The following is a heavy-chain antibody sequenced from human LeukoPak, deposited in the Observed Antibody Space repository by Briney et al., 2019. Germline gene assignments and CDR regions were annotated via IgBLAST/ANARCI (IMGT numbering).Heavy chain of an antibody. J-gene: IGHJ5*02. V-gene: IGHV3-21*01. CDR2: ISGSSSTYI. CDR3: ARSVTAAHWFDP. Sequence: PGGSLRLSCAASGFTFSSYTMNWVRQAPGKGLEWISSISGSSSTYIYYSDSVQGRFTISRDNAKNSLSLQMNSLRAEDTAVYYCARSVTAAHWFDPWGQGTLVTVSS. CDR1: GFTFSSYT. D-gene: IGHD2-21*02.